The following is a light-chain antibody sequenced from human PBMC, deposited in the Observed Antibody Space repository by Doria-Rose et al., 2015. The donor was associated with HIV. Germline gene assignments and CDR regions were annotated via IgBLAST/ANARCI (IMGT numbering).Light chain of an antibody. V-gene: IGKV1-9*01. Sequence: TQTPSFLSASVGVRVTITCRASQGISRYLAWYQQKPGKAPTLLIFGASTLQSGVPSRFSGSGSGTEFTLTISSLQPEDSATYYCQQFDSFPRTFGQGTKVELK. CDR2: GAS. CDR3: QQFDSFPRT. J-gene: IGKJ1*01. CDR1: QGISRY.